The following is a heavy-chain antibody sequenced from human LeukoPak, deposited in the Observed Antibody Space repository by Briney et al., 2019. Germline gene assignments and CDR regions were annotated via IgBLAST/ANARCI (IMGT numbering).Heavy chain of an antibody. CDR3: AEEDPPTCGSGGMDV. V-gene: IGHV4-59*01. J-gene: IGHJ6*02. CDR2: IYYSGTT. Sequence: SETLSLTCTVSGGSISYYYWSWIRQSPGKGLEWIGYIYYSGTTNYNPSLKSRVTISVDTSKNQFSLQLRSVPAADTAVYYFAEEDPPTCGSGGMDVWGQGTTVTVSS. CDR1: GGSISYYY. D-gene: IGHD6-25*01.